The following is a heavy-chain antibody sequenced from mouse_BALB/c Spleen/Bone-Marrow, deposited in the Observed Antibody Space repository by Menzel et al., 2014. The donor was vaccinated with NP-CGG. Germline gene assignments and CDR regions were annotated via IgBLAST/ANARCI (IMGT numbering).Heavy chain of an antibody. CDR3: TNYGYD. V-gene: IGHV1S16*01. CDR1: GYTFTSYW. D-gene: IGHD1-2*01. Sequence: QVQLQQSGAELVRPGASVKLSCKASGYTFTSYWMHWVKLRHGQGFEWIGEINPSNGDTNYNEKFKRKATLTVDKSSITAYMQLSSLTSEDSAVYYCTNYGYDWGQGTALTVSS. J-gene: IGHJ2*01. CDR2: INPSNGDT.